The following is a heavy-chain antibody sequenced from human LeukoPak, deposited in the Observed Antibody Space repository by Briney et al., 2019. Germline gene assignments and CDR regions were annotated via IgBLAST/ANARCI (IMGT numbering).Heavy chain of an antibody. CDR1: GYTFTSYD. V-gene: IGHV1-8*01. D-gene: IGHD4-11*01. CDR2: MNPNRVNT. J-gene: IGHJ6*03. Sequence: ASVKGSCKASGYTFTSYDINCVRQATGQGLEWRGWMNPNRVNTGYAQKRQGRVTMTRSTSISTAYMELSRLTSEHTAVYYCARDHRLRVRYSNLGYYMAVWGEGTTVTVSS. CDR3: ARDHRLRVRYSNLGYYMAV.